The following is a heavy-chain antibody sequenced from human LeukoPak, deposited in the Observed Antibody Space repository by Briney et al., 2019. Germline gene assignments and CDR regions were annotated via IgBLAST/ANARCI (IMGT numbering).Heavy chain of an antibody. CDR3: ARGSHEYWNDY. CDR1: GYNFSAYG. J-gene: IGHJ4*02. CDR2: VTSDNRDT. V-gene: IGHV1-18*01. Sequence: GASVKVSSRASGYNFSAYGMTWVRQAPGQGLEWMGWVTSDNRDTKYAPKFQGRVTMTTDMSSTTAYMELRSLRSDDTAVYYCARGSHEYWNDYWGQGTLVTVSS. D-gene: IGHD1-1*01.